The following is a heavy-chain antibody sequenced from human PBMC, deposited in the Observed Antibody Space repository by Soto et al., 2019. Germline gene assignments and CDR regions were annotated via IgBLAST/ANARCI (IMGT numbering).Heavy chain of an antibody. CDR2: ISSSNSYI. V-gene: IGHV3-21*01. CDR1: GFTFSSYS. J-gene: IGHJ4*02. D-gene: IGHD5-18*01. CDR3: AREQPGYSYGYGLGY. Sequence: EVQLVESGGGLVKPGGSLRLSCAASGFTFSSYSMNWVRQAPGKGLEWVSSISSSNSYIYYADSVKGRFTTSRDNTKNSQYLQMNSQRTDDTAVYNCAREQPGYSYGYGLGYWGQGTLVTVSS.